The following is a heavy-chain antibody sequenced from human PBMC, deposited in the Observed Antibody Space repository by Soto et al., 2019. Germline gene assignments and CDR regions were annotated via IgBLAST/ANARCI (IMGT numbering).Heavy chain of an antibody. CDR3: ARNWNYRDYYYYGMDV. CDR2: IWYDGSNK. CDR1: GFTFSSYG. Sequence: GGSLRLSCAASGFTFSSYGMHWVRQAPGKGLEWVAVIWYDGSNKYYADSVKGRFTISRDNSKNTLYLQMNSLRAEDTAVYYCARNWNYRDYYYYGMDVWGQGTTVTVSS. J-gene: IGHJ6*02. V-gene: IGHV3-33*01. D-gene: IGHD1-7*01.